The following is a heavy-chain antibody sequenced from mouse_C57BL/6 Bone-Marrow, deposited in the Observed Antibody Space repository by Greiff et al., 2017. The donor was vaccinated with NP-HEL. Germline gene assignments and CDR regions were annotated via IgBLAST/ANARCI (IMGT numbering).Heavy chain of an antibody. CDR2: IDPENGDT. V-gene: IGHV14-4*01. CDR1: GFNFKDDY. J-gene: IGHJ2*01. Sequence: EVQLQQSGAELVRPGASVKLSCTASGFNFKDDYMHWVKQRPEQGLEWIGWIDPENGDTEYASKFQGKATITADTSSNTAYLQLSSLTSEDTAVYYCTNCYFDYWGQGTTLTVSS. CDR3: TNCYFDY.